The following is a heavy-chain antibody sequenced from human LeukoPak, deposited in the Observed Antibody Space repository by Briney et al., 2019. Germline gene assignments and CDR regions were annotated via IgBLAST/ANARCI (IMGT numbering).Heavy chain of an antibody. CDR1: GFTFSGFA. D-gene: IGHD6-13*01. CDR3: AREAYSTTAGY. V-gene: IGHV3-23*01. Sequence: GGSLRLSCAASGFTFSGFAMSWVRQAPGTGLEWVSAISDGGGSINYADSVKGRFTISRDNSKNTLSLQMNSLRAEDTAVYYCAREAYSTTAGYWGQGTLVTVSS. J-gene: IGHJ4*02. CDR2: ISDGGGSI.